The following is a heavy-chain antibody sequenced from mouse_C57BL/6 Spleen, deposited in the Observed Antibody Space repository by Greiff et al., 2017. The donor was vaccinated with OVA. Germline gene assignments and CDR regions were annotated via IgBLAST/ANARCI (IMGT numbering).Heavy chain of an antibody. J-gene: IGHJ4*01. Sequence: EVQLQQSGPELVKPGASVKISCKASGYSFTDYNMNWVKQSNGKSLEWIGVINPNYGTTSYNQKFKGKATLTVDQSSSTAYMELRSLTSEDTAVYYCARTAQATPPAMDYWGQGTSVTVSS. D-gene: IGHD3-2*02. CDR1: GYSFTDYN. CDR3: ARTAQATPPAMDY. V-gene: IGHV1-39*01. CDR2: INPNYGTT.